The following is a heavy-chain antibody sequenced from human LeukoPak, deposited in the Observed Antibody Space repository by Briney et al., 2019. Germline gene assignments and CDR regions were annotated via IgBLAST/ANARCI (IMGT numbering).Heavy chain of an antibody. CDR1: GSSFTSYW. J-gene: IGHJ4*02. CDR2: IYPGDSDT. Sequence: GAALHISCQGSGSSFTSYWIGWVRPPPGKGLGWRGIIYPGDSDTRYSPSFQGQVTISADKSISTAYLQWSSLKASDTAMYYCARGRIQLWHWGQGTLVTVSS. D-gene: IGHD5-18*01. CDR3: ARGRIQLWH. V-gene: IGHV5-51*01.